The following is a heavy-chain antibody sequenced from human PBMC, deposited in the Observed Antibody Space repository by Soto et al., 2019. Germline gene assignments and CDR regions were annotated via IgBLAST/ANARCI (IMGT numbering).Heavy chain of an antibody. CDR3: GRGRVFGYDSSGYYVGPNYFDY. Sequence: SETLSLTCAVYGGSFSGYYWSWIRQPPGKGLEWIGEINHSGSTNYNPSLKSRVTISVDTSKNQFSLKLSSVTAADTAVYYCGRGRVFGYDSSGYYVGPNYFDYWGQETLVTVSS. D-gene: IGHD3-22*01. V-gene: IGHV4-34*01. J-gene: IGHJ4*02. CDR1: GGSFSGYY. CDR2: INHSGST.